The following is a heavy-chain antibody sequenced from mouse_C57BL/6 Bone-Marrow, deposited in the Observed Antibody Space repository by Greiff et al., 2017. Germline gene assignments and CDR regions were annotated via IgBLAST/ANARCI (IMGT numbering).Heavy chain of an antibody. V-gene: IGHV14-4*01. CDR3: TATTVGERGD. CDR1: GFNIKDDY. CDR2: IDPENGDT. Sequence: VQLQQSGAELVRPGASVKLSCTASGFNIKDDYMHWVKQRPEQGLEWIGWIDPENGDTEYASKFQGKATITADTSSNTAYLQLSSLTSEDTAVYYCTATTVGERGDWGQGTTLTVSS. J-gene: IGHJ2*01. D-gene: IGHD1-1*01.